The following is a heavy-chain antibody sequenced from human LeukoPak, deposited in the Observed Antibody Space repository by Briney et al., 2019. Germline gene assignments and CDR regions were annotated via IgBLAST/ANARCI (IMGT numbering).Heavy chain of an antibody. CDR2: IYYSGST. CDR1: GGSISSYY. V-gene: IGHV4-59*01. J-gene: IGHJ4*02. Sequence: SETLSLTCTVSGGSISSYYWSWIRQPPGKGLEWIGYIYYSGSTNYNPSLMSRVTISVDTSKNQFSLKLSSVTAADTAVYYCARGYCSSTSCYRQVGYWGQGTLVTVSS. CDR3: ARGYCSSTSCYRQVGY. D-gene: IGHD2-2*02.